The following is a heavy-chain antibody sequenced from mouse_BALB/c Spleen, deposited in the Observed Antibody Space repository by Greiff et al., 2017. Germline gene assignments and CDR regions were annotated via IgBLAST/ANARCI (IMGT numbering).Heavy chain of an antibody. J-gene: IGHJ4*01. Sequence: EVHLVESGGGLVKPGGSLKLSCAASGFTFSDYYMYWVRQTPEKRLEWVATISDGGSYTYYPDSVKGRFTISRDNAKNNLYLQMSSLKSEDTAMYDCARGGYADAMDYWGQGTSVTVSS. CDR1: GFTFSDYY. CDR3: ARGGYADAMDY. D-gene: IGHD2-14*01. CDR2: ISDGGSYT. V-gene: IGHV5-4*02.